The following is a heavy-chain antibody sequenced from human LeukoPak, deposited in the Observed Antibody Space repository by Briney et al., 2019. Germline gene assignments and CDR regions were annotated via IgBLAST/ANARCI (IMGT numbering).Heavy chain of an antibody. J-gene: IGHJ3*02. CDR1: GYSFTSYW. Sequence: GESLKISCKGSGYSFTSYWIGWVRQMPGKGLEWMGIIYPGDSDTRYSPSFQGQVTISADKSISTAYLQWSSLKASDTAMYYCARHLASRGLDEYYDSSGYYYAFDIWGQGTMVTVSS. CDR3: ARHLASRGLDEYYDSSGYYYAFDI. CDR2: IYPGDSDT. V-gene: IGHV5-51*01. D-gene: IGHD3-22*01.